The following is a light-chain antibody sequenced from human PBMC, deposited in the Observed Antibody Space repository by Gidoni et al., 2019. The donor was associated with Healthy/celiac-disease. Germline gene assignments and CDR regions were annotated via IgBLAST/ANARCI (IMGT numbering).Light chain of an antibody. CDR2: KAS. CDR3: QQYNSYPGT. V-gene: IGKV1-5*03. J-gene: IGKJ2*01. Sequence: DIQMTQSPSTLSASVGDRVTITCRASQSISSWLAWYQQKPGKAPKLLIYKASSLESGVPSRFSGSGSGTEFTLTISSLQPDDFATYYCQQYNSYPGTFGQGTKLEIK. CDR1: QSISSW.